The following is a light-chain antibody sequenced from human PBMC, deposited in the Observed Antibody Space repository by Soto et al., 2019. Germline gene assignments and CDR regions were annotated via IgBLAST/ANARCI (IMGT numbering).Light chain of an antibody. Sequence: EIVMTQSPATLSVSPGERATLSCRASQSVNNNLAWYQQKPGQAPRLLIYGASARASGIPARFSGSGSGTEFTRTIRSLASEDVAVYYGQQYKNWPLTFGGGAKVDIK. CDR2: GAS. CDR1: QSVNNN. V-gene: IGKV3-15*01. CDR3: QQYKNWPLT. J-gene: IGKJ4*01.